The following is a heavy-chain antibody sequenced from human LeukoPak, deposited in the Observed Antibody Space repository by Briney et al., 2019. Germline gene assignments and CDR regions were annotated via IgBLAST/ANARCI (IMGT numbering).Heavy chain of an antibody. V-gene: IGHV1-2*02. CDR1: GYTFIGFY. CDR3: ARQSKAVAAARIFDY. J-gene: IGHJ4*02. D-gene: IGHD6-19*01. Sequence: ASVKVSCKASGYTFIGFYIHWVRHAAGQGLEWMGWINPNGGAINYSQKFQGRVTLTRDTSLSTAYMELSRLRSDDTAVFYCARQSKAVAAARIFDYWGQGTLMAVSS. CDR2: INPNGGAI.